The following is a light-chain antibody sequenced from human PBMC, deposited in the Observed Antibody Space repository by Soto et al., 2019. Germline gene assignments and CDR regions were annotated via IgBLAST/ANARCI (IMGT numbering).Light chain of an antibody. Sequence: QSVLTQPASVSGSPGQSITMSCTGTTSDVGSYSLLSWYQQHPGKAPKLMIYEDSKRPSGVSNRFSGSKSGNTASLTISGLQAEDEADYYCYSYAGSSTYVFGTGIKVTVL. CDR2: EDS. J-gene: IGLJ1*01. V-gene: IGLV2-23*01. CDR1: TSDVGSYSL. CDR3: YSYAGSSTYV.